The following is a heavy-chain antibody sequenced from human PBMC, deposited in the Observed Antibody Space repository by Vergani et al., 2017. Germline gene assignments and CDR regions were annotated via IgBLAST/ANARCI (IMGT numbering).Heavy chain of an antibody. J-gene: IGHJ4*02. CDR2: IIPIFGTA. CDR1: GGTFSSYA. D-gene: IGHD2-21*01. CDR3: AGCGGVGYRKTPDYFDY. Sequence: QVQLVQSGAEVKKPGSSVKVSCKASGGTFSSYAISWVRQAPGQGLEWMGWIIPIFGTANYAQKFQGRVTITADESTSTAYMELSSLRSEDTAVYYCAGCGGVGYRKTPDYFDYWGQGTLVTVSS. V-gene: IGHV1-69*13.